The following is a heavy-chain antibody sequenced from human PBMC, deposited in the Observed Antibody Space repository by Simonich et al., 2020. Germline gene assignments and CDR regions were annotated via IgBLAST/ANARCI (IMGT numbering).Heavy chain of an antibody. D-gene: IGHD6-6*01. CDR1: GYTFTGYY. J-gene: IGHJ3*02. CDR2: NNPNSGGK. Sequence: QVQLVQSGAEVKKPGASVKVSCKASGYTFTGYYMHWVRKAPGQGLEWMGWNNPNSGGKNYAQKCQGRVTMTRDTSISTAYMELSRLRSDDTAVYYCARARLYSSSHAFDIWGQGTMVTVSS. V-gene: IGHV1-2*02. CDR3: ARARLYSSSHAFDI.